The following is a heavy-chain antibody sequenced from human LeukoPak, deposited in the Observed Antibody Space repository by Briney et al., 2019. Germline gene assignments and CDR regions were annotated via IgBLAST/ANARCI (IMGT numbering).Heavy chain of an antibody. CDR3: ARTAIAAASPNYQYHYMDV. CDR2: ISPNTGDT. Sequence: ASVKVSCKASGYTFTGHYMHWLRQAPGQGLEWMGWISPNTGDTDYAQRFQGRVTMTRDPAIGTAYMELNNLRSDDTAVYYCARTAIAAASPNYQYHYMDVWGKGTTVTVSS. J-gene: IGHJ6*03. CDR1: GYTFTGHY. V-gene: IGHV1-2*02. D-gene: IGHD6-13*01.